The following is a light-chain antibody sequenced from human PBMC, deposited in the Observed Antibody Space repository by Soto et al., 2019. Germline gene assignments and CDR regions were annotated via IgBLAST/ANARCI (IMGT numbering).Light chain of an antibody. CDR1: SGDVGSYNL. CDR2: EGS. Sequence: QSALTQPASVSGSPGQSITISCTGTSGDVGSYNLVSWYQQHPGKAPKLMIYEGSKRPSGVSNRFSGSKSGSTASLTISGLQAVDEADYYCCSYARSSTYVFGSGTKVTVL. J-gene: IGLJ1*01. V-gene: IGLV2-23*01. CDR3: CSYARSSTYV.